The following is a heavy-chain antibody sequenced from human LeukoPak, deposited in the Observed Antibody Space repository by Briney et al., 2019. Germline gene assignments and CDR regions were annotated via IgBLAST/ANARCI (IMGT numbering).Heavy chain of an antibody. D-gene: IGHD5-18*01. J-gene: IGHJ4*02. CDR2: ISWNSGEI. CDR1: GFTFDDYA. CDR3: AKVYGYAYGNFDY. V-gene: IGHV3-9*01. Sequence: GGSLRLSCAASGFTFDDYAMHWVRQVPGKGLEWVSGISWNSGEIGYADSVKGRFTVSRDNAKSSLYLQMKSLRAEDTALYFCAKVYGYAYGNFDYWGQGTLVTVSS.